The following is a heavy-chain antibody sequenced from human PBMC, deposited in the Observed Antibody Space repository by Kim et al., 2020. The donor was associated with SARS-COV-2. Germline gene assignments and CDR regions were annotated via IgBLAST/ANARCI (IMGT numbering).Heavy chain of an antibody. CDR1: GYTFTSYG. CDR3: AREGYSSGWTYYYYYGMDV. CDR2: ISAYNGNT. D-gene: IGHD6-19*01. J-gene: IGHJ6*02. Sequence: ASVKVSCKASGYTFTSYGISWVRQAPGQGLEWMGWISAYNGNTNYAQKLQGRVTMTTDTSTSTAYMELRSLRSDDTAVYYCAREGYSSGWTYYYYYGMDVWGQGTTVTVSS. V-gene: IGHV1-18*01.